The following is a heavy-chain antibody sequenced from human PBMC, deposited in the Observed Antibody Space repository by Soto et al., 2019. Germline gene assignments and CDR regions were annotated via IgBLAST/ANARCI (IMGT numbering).Heavy chain of an antibody. V-gene: IGHV1-18*01. D-gene: IGHD3-9*01. CDR2: ISAYNGNT. Sequence: ASVKSSCKAPGYTYTSYGISCVRQAPGQGLEWMGWISAYNGNTNYAQKLQGRVTMTTDTSTSTAYMELRSLRSDDTAVYYCARGVGILTALGYWGQGTLVTVSS. CDR3: ARGVGILTALGY. J-gene: IGHJ4*02. CDR1: GYTYTSYG.